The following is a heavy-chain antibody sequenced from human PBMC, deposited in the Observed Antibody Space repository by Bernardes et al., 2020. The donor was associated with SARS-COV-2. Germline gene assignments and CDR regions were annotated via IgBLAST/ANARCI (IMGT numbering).Heavy chain of an antibody. D-gene: IGHD6-19*01. CDR3: ARAEWLVTRGWFDP. Sequence: SETLSLTCTVSGGSISSYYWSWIRQPPGKGLEWIGYIYYSGSTNYNPSLKSRVTISVDTSKNQFPLKLSSVTAADTAVYYCARAEWLVTRGWFDPWGQGTLVTVSS. J-gene: IGHJ5*02. CDR1: GGSISSYY. V-gene: IGHV4-59*01. CDR2: IYYSGST.